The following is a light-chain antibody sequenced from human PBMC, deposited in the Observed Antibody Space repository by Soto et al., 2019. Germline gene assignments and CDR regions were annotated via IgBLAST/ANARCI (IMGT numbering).Light chain of an antibody. CDR3: QQYNSSLFT. CDR2: DAS. CDR1: QSISSW. V-gene: IGKV1-5*01. Sequence: DIQMTQSPSTLSASVGDRVTITCRASQSISSWLAWYQQKPGKAPKLLIYDASSLESGVPSRFSGSGSATEFTLTISSLQPDDFATYYCQQYNSSLFTFGPGTKVDI. J-gene: IGKJ3*01.